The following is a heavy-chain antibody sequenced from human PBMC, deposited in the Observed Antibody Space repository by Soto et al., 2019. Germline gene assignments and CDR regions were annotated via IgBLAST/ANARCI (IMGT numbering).Heavy chain of an antibody. CDR3: AAGGSYCSSTGCLDWYLDF. CDR2: IHHSGTT. J-gene: IGHJ2*01. D-gene: IGHD2-2*01. CDR1: SGSITTNNW. Sequence: QVQLQESGPGLVKPSGTLSLTCAVSSGSITTNNWWSWVRQPPGKGREWIGEIHHSGTTNYNPSRSCRVTLSVDKSKNRASLTLNPVTAAVTAVYYFAAGGSYCSSTGCLDWYLDFWGRGTLVSVSS. V-gene: IGHV4-4*02.